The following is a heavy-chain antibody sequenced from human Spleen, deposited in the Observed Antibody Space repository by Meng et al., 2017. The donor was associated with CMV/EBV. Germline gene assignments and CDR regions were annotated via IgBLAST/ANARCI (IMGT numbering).Heavy chain of an antibody. CDR2: ISYDGSNK. D-gene: IGHD3-3*01. V-gene: IGHV3-30-3*01. Sequence: GGSLRLSCAASGFTFSSYAMHWVRQAPGKGLEWVAVISYDGSNKYYADSVKGRFTISRDNSKNTLYLQMNSLRAEDTAVYYCAKDCDYDFWSGYRYYYYGMDVWGQGTTVTVSS. CDR1: GFTFSSYA. J-gene: IGHJ6*02. CDR3: AKDCDYDFWSGYRYYYYGMDV.